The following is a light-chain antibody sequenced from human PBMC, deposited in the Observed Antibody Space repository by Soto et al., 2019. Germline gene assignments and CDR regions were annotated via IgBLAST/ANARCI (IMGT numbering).Light chain of an antibody. J-gene: IGLJ1*01. Sequence: QSVLTQPPSASGSPGQSVTISCTGTSNVVVGYNYVSWYQQHPGKAPKLMIYEVNKRPSGVPDRFSGSKSGNTASLTVSGLQAEDEADYYCSSFAVSNSFVFGTGTKVTVL. V-gene: IGLV2-8*01. CDR1: SNVVVGYNY. CDR3: SSFAVSNSFV. CDR2: EVN.